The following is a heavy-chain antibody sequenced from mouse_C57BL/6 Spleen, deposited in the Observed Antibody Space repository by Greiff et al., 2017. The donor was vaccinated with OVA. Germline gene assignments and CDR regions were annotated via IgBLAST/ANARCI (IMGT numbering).Heavy chain of an antibody. Sequence: QVHVKQPGAELVKPGASVKVSCKASGYTFTSYWMHWVKQRPGQGLEWIGRIHPSDSDTNYNQKVKGKATLTVDKSSSTAYMQLSSLTSEDSAVYYCAISGTSWFAYWGQGTLVTVSA. V-gene: IGHV1-74*01. CDR2: IHPSDSDT. J-gene: IGHJ3*01. CDR3: AISGTSWFAY. CDR1: GYTFTSYW. D-gene: IGHD4-1*01.